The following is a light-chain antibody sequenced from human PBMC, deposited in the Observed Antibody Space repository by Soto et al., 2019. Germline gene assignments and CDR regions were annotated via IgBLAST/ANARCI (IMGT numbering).Light chain of an antibody. V-gene: IGLV3-21*04. CDR1: IIGSKS. CDR3: QVWDSSSDVV. J-gene: IGLJ2*01. CDR2: YDS. Sequence: SYELTQPPSVSVAPGKTARITCGGNIIGSKSVHWYQQKPGQAPVLVIYYDSDRPSGIPERFSGSNSGNTATLTISRVEAGDEADYYCQVWDSSSDVVFGGGTKLTVL.